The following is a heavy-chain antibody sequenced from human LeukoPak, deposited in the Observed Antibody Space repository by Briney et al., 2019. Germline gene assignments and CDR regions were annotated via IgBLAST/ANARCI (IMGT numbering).Heavy chain of an antibody. V-gene: IGHV3-30*04. CDR1: GVTLRTYA. D-gene: IGHD6-19*01. Sequence: GGSLRLSCAASGVTLRTYAIRWVRQAPGKGGGWGAGISFDGSNNYYAHSVKGRFTISRDNSRDTLYLQMTSLRPDDTAVYYCARGDSSGWIYYYGMDVWGKGTTVTVSS. CDR3: ARGDSSGWIYYYGMDV. J-gene: IGHJ6*04. CDR2: ISFDGSNN.